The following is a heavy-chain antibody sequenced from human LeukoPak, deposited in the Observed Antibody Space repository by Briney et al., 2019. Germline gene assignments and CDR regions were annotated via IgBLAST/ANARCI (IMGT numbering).Heavy chain of an antibody. Sequence: SETLSLTCTVSGYSIGSGYYWGWIRQPPGKGLEWIGSIYHSGSTYYNPSLKSRVTISVDTSKNQFSLKLSSVTAADTAVYYCARNGAPIVGAYDAFDIWGQGTMVTVSS. CDR1: GYSIGSGYY. D-gene: IGHD1-26*01. CDR2: IYHSGST. CDR3: ARNGAPIVGAYDAFDI. V-gene: IGHV4-38-2*02. J-gene: IGHJ3*02.